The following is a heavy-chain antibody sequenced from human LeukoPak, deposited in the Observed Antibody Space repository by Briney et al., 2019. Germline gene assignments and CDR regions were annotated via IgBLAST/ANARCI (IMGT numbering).Heavy chain of an antibody. Sequence: PSETLSLTCAVSGGSISSTTSYWGWIRQPPGKGLEWIGRIYYSGSTFYNPSLKSRVTISVDTSKNQLSLRLSSVTAADTAVYYCARHGSTDYFGYWGQGTLVTVPS. D-gene: IGHD2-2*03. V-gene: IGHV4-39*01. J-gene: IGHJ4*02. CDR3: ARHGSTDYFGY. CDR1: GGSISSTTSY. CDR2: IYYSGST.